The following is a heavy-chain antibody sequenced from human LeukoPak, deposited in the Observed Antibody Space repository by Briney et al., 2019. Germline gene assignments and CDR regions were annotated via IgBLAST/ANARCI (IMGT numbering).Heavy chain of an antibody. V-gene: IGHV4-39*07. J-gene: IGHJ3*02. D-gene: IGHD5-24*01. CDR1: GGSISSSSYY. CDR3: AREVLEMATILSAFDI. Sequence: NPSETLSLTCTVSGGSISSSSYYWGWIRQPPGKGLEWIGSIYYSGSTYYNPSLKSRVTISVDTSKNQFSLKLSSVTAADTAVYYCAREVLEMATILSAFDIWGQGTMVTVSS. CDR2: IYYSGST.